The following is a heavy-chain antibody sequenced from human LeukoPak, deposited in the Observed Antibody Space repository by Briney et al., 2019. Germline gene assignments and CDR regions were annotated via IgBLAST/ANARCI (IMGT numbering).Heavy chain of an antibody. Sequence: SSETLSLTCAVYGGSFSGYYWSWIRQPPGKGLEWIGEINHSGSTNYNPSLKSRVTMSVDTSKNQFSLKLSSVTAADTAVYYCARQGLIVMAGEGDFDYWGQGTLVTVSS. CDR2: INHSGST. CDR3: ARQGLIVMAGEGDFDY. D-gene: IGHD5-24*01. V-gene: IGHV4-34*01. CDR1: GGSFSGYY. J-gene: IGHJ4*02.